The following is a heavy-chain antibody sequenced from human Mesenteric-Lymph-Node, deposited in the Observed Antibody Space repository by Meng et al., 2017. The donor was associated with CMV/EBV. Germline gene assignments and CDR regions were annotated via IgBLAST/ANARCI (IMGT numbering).Heavy chain of an antibody. Sequence: GESLKISCKGSGYRFTSYWIGWVRQMPGKGLEWMGIIYPGDSDTRYSPSLQGQVTISADKSISTAYLQWNSLAASDTATYFCARLGSSSSYFDYWGQGTLVTVSS. CDR3: ARLGSSSSYFDY. V-gene: IGHV5-51*01. D-gene: IGHD2-2*01. CDR1: GYRFTSYW. J-gene: IGHJ4*02. CDR2: IYPGDSDT.